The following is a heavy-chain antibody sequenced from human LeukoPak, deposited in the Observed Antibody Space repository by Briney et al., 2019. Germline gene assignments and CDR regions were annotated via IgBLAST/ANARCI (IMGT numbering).Heavy chain of an antibody. CDR1: GATFSDFV. Sequence: SVKVSCKASGATFSDFVISWVRQAPGQGLNWMGGISPLLGASKHTQKFQDRVTITADESTSTAYMELSDLRPADTAVYYCATYDVLSGFEYWGQGTLVTVSS. J-gene: IGHJ4*02. V-gene: IGHV1-69*13. CDR3: ATYDVLSGFEY. D-gene: IGHD3-9*01. CDR2: ISPLLGAS.